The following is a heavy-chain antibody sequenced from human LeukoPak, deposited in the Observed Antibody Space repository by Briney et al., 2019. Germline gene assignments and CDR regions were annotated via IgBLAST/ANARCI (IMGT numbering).Heavy chain of an antibody. CDR2: IYSSGSHR. V-gene: IGHV3-48*01. D-gene: IGHD1-20*01. Sequence: PGGSLTLSCAASASGVTFSSHSMKWVRQAPGKGLEWISYIYSSGSHRFYAASVKRRFTVSRDNARNSLYLQMHSLRAEDTAIYYCAREYNSRATFDYWGQGTLVTVSS. J-gene: IGHJ4*02. CDR3: AREYNSRATFDY. CDR1: ASGVTFSSHS.